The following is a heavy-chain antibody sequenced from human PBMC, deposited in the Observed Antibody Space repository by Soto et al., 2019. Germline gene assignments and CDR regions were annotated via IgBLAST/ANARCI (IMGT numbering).Heavy chain of an antibody. CDR3: VPHGGIH. J-gene: IGHJ4*02. CDR2: ISYDGSER. V-gene: IGHV3-30*03. CDR1: GFTFSDYG. Sequence: QVQLVDSGGGVVQPGRSLRLSCAASGFTFSDYGMHWVRQAPGKGLEWVAVISYDGSERYYADSVKGRFTISRDNSKNTLYLQMNSLRAEDTAVYYCVPHGGIHWGQGTLVTVSS. D-gene: IGHD3-16*01.